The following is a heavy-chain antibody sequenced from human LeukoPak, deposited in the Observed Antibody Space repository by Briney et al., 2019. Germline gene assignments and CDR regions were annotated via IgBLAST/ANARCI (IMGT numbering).Heavy chain of an antibody. V-gene: IGHV3-9*01. D-gene: IGHD3-22*01. CDR2: ISWNSGSI. J-gene: IGHJ4*02. Sequence: SGGSLRLSCAASGFTFDDYAMHWVRQAPGKGLEWVSGISWNSGSIGYADSVKGRFTISRDNAKNSLYLQMNSLRAEDTALYYCAKDRRYDSSGYLNYWGQGTLVTVSS. CDR3: AKDRRYDSSGYLNY. CDR1: GFTFDDYA.